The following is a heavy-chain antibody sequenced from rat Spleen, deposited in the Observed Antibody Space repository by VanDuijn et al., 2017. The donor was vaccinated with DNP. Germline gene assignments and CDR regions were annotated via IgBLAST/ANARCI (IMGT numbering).Heavy chain of an antibody. D-gene: IGHD1-11*01. Sequence: EVQLVESGGGLVQPGRSLKLSCAASGFTFSDYNMAWVRQTPEKGLEWVATINLDGSRTYCRDSVKGRFTVSRDNGKNTLFLQMDNLRSEDTATYDCATLGGIIYDFWGQGVLVTVSS. CDR3: ATLGGIIYDF. CDR2: INLDGSRT. J-gene: IGHJ2*01. CDR1: GFTFSDYN. V-gene: IGHV5S10*01.